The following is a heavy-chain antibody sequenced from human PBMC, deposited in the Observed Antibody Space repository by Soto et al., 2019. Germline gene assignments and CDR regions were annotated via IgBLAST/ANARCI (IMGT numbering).Heavy chain of an antibody. J-gene: IGHJ5*02. V-gene: IGHV3-7*01. Sequence: PGGSLRLSCEASGFSFSTYWMSWVRQAPGKGLEWVASIIQDGSDKFYVDSVKGRFTISRDNAKNSLYLQMNSLRAEDTAVYYCARVGSDGGPNWFDPWGQGTLVTVSS. CDR1: GFSFSTYW. D-gene: IGHD3-16*01. CDR2: IIQDGSDK. CDR3: ARVGSDGGPNWFDP.